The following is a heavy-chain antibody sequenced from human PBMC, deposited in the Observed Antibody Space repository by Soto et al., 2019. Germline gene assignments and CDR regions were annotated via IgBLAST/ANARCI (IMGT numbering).Heavy chain of an antibody. J-gene: IGHJ6*03. CDR2: INPSGST. CDR3: ARVGRTRGSVGNHINYYFYYYMDV. Sequence: QGQLQQWGAGLLKPSETLSLTCAVYIGSFSDYCGSWIRQPPGKGWEYIGEINPSGSTTYNPSLSSRVTMSVDTSKNQFSLKLTSVTAADTAVYYCARVGRTRGSVGNHINYYFYYYMDVWGKGTTVTVSS. D-gene: IGHD3-10*01. CDR1: IGSFSDYC. V-gene: IGHV4-34*01.